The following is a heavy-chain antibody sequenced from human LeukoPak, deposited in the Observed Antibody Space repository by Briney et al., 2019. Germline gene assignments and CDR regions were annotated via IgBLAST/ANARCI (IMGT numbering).Heavy chain of an antibody. CDR1: GGTFTINA. Sequence: EASLKVSFKASGGTFTINAISWVRHAPGQGLEWMGGIIAIFGTANYAQKFQGRVTITADEATSTAYMELSRLRSEDTAVYYCAHHPVDTAMVYPGALFEFWGEGTVVSVS. V-gene: IGHV1-69*13. D-gene: IGHD5-18*01. CDR3: AHHPVDTAMVYPGALFEF. J-gene: IGHJ4*02. CDR2: IIAIFGTA.